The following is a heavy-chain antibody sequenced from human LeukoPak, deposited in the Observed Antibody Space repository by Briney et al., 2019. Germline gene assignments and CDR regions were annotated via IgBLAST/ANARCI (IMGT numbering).Heavy chain of an antibody. CDR1: GYTFTSYP. CDR3: ARGYDYGDYVGDFDC. D-gene: IGHD4-17*01. J-gene: IGHJ4*02. CDR2: ITTYNGNT. Sequence: GASVKVSCKASGYTFTSYPISWVRQAPGQGLEWMGWITTYNGNTKYAQKLQGRVTMTTDTSTSTVYMDLRGLRSDDTAVYYCARGYDYGDYVGDFDCWGQGTLVTVSS. V-gene: IGHV1-18*01.